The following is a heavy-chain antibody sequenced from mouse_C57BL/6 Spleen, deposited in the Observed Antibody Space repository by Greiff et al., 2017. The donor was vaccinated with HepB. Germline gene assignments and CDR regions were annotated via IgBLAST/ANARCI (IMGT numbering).Heavy chain of an antibody. CDR1: GFTFSSYG. CDR3: ARHYGSSPWYFDY. CDR2: ISSGGSYT. V-gene: IGHV5-6*01. Sequence: EVKLMESGGDLVKPGGSLKLSCAASGFTFSSYGMSWVRQTPDKRLEWVATISSGGSYTYYPDSVKGRFTISRDNAKNTLYLQKSSLKAEDTAMYYCARHYGSSPWYFDYWGQGTTLTVSS. D-gene: IGHD1-1*01. J-gene: IGHJ2*01.